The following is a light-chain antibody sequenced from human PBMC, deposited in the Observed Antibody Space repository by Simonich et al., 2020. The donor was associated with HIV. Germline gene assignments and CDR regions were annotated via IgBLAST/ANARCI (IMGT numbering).Light chain of an antibody. V-gene: IGLV1-47*02. Sequence: QSVLTQPPSASGTPGQRVTISCSGSSSNIGSNFVYWYQQLPGTAPKLLIDSNKQRPSGVPDRFSGSKSGTSASLAISGLRSEDEADYYCGAWDDSLSGPVFGGGSKLTVL. CDR2: SNK. J-gene: IGLJ3*02. CDR1: SSNIGSNF. CDR3: GAWDDSLSGPV.